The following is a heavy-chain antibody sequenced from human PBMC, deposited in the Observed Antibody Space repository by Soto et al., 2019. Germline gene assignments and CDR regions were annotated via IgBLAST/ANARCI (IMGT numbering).Heavy chain of an antibody. CDR3: VREDMSGTYYFDA. V-gene: IGHV4-61*01. CDR1: RGSVSSQTHF. J-gene: IGHJ4*02. Sequence: SETLCLTCTFTRGSVSSQTHFWTWIRQPPGKGLEWIGYKYYSGISNYNPSLQSRVTISVDTSKNQFSLRLTSVTAADTAVYYCVREDMSGTYYFDAWGQGALVTVSS. CDR2: KYYSGIS. D-gene: IGHD1-26*01.